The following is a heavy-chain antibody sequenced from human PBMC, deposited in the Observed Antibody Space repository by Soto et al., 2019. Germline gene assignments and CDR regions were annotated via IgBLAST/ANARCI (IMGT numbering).Heavy chain of an antibody. J-gene: IGHJ4*02. D-gene: IGHD2-2*01. CDR1: GYTFTSSG. CDR3: ARVMTYCTSRSCHDY. V-gene: IGHV1-18*01. Sequence: QVQLVQSGAEVKKPGASVKVSCKTSGYTFTSSGISWVRQAPGQGLEWMGWISAYNGNTDYAQKFQGRVIMTKDTYTSTAYMELRSLRSDDTAVYYCARVMTYCTSRSCHDYWGQGTLVAVSS. CDR2: ISAYNGNT.